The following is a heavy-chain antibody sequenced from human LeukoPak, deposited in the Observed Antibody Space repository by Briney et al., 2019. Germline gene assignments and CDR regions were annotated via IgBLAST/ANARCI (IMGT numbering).Heavy chain of an antibody. V-gene: IGHV1-69*13. CDR1: GGTFSSYA. Sequence: GASVKVFCKASGGTFSSYAISWVRQAPGQGLEWMGGIIPIFGTANYAQKFQGRVTITADESTSTAYMELSSLRSEDTAVYYCARLNYYDSSGYLESDYWGQGTLVTVSS. J-gene: IGHJ4*02. D-gene: IGHD3-22*01. CDR2: IIPIFGTA. CDR3: ARLNYYDSSGYLESDY.